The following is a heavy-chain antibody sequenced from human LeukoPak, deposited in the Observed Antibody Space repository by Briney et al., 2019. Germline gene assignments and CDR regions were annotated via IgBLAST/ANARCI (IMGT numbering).Heavy chain of an antibody. D-gene: IGHD7-27*01. CDR1: GFTFSSNA. Sequence: GGSLRLSCAASGFTFSSNAMSWVRQAPGKGLEWVSAISGSGGRTDYADSVKGRFTLSRDNSKNTLYLQMNSLRAEDTAVYYCAKDHDDYLGYWGQGTLVTVSS. CDR2: ISGSGGRT. J-gene: IGHJ4*02. V-gene: IGHV3-23*01. CDR3: AKDHDDYLGY.